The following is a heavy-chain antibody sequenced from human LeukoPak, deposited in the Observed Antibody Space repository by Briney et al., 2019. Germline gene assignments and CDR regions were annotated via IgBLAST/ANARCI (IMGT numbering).Heavy chain of an antibody. Sequence: PGGSLRLSCAASGLTFSSYWMSRVRQAPGKGLEWVANIKQDGSEKYYVDSVKGRFTISRDNAKNSLYLQMNSLRAEDTAVYYCARDASSSGFHWGQGTLVTVSS. CDR1: GLTFSSYW. CDR2: IKQDGSEK. J-gene: IGHJ4*02. V-gene: IGHV3-7*01. D-gene: IGHD6-13*01. CDR3: ARDASSSGFH.